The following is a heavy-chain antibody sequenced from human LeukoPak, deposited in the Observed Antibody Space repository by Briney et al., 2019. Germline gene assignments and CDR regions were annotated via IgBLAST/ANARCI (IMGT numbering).Heavy chain of an antibody. CDR2: ISYDGSNK. CDR1: GFTFSSYR. CDR3: AGDFDY. J-gene: IGHJ4*02. D-gene: IGHD3-10*01. Sequence: SGGSLRLSCAASGFTFSSYRMHWVRQAPGKGLEWVAVISYDGSNKYYADSVKGRFTISRDNSKSALYLQMNSLRAEDTAVYYCAGDFDYWGQGTLVTVSS. V-gene: IGHV3-30*03.